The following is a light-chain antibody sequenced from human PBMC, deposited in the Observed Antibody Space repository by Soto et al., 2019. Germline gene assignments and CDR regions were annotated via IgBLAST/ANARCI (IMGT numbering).Light chain of an antibody. J-gene: IGKJ1*01. CDR1: QSVSSN. Sequence: EIVMTQYPATLSVSPGERSTLSCMASQSVSSNLAWYQQKPGQAPRLLIYGASTRATGIPARFSGSGSGTEFTLTISSLQSEDLAVYYCQQYNNWPRTFGQGTKVDIK. CDR2: GAS. CDR3: QQYNNWPRT. V-gene: IGKV3-15*01.